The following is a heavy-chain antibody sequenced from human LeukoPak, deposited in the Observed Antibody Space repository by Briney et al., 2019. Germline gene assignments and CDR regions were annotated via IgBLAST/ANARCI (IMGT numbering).Heavy chain of an antibody. J-gene: IGHJ4*02. V-gene: IGHV3-23*01. CDR1: GFTFSSYA. Sequence: GGSLRLSRAASGFTFSSYAMSWVRQAPGKGPEWVSAISTYGGSTYYADSVKGRFTISRDNSKNTLYLQMNSLRAEDTAVYYCAKSYCGGDCYPDYWGQGTLVTVSS. CDR3: AKSYCGGDCYPDY. CDR2: ISTYGGST. D-gene: IGHD2-21*02.